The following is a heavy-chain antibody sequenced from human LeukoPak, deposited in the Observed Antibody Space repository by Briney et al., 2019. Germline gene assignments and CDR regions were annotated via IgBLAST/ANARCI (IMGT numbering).Heavy chain of an antibody. CDR3: VLMGVGATSGAFDI. J-gene: IGHJ3*02. CDR1: GFSLSTNGMC. CDR2: IDWDDDK. V-gene: IGHV2-70*01. D-gene: IGHD1-26*01. Sequence: SGPVLVKPTQTLTLTCTFSGFSLSTNGMCVSWIRQPPGKALEWLALIDWDDDKYYSTSLKTRLTISKDTSKNQVVLTMTSMDPVDTATYYCVLMGVGATSGAFDIWGQGTMVTVSS.